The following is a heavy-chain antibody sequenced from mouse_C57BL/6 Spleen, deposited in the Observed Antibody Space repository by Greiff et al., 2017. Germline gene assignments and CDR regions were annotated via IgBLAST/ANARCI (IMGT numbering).Heavy chain of an antibody. CDR3: ARHGVAFAY. Sequence: VQLKESGGDLVKPGGSLKLSCAASGFTFSSYGMSWVRQTPDKRLEWVATISSGGSYTYYPDSVKGRFTISRDNAKNTLYLQMSSLKSEDTAMYYCARHGVAFAYWGQGTLVTVSA. J-gene: IGHJ3*01. V-gene: IGHV5-6*01. CDR1: GFTFSSYG. CDR2: ISSGGSYT. D-gene: IGHD1-1*02.